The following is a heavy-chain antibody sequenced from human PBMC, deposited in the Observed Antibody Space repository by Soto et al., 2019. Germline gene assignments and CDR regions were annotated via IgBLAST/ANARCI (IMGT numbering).Heavy chain of an antibody. CDR2: ISAYNGNT. D-gene: IGHD3-22*01. J-gene: IGHJ4*02. CDR3: ARDRGSSGLFDY. Sequence: QVQLVQSGAEVKRPGASVKVSCKASGYTFTNYGISWVRQAPGQGLEWMGWISAYNGNTGYAQKFQGRITMTTDTPTNTAYMAPEGPRPEHTALYYCARDRGSSGLFDYWGQGTLVTVSS. V-gene: IGHV1-18*01. CDR1: GYTFTNYG.